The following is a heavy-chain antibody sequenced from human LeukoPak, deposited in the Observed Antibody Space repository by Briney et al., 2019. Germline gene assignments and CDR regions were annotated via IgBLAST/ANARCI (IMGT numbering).Heavy chain of an antibody. CDR1: GYTFTSYD. J-gene: IGHJ6*02. CDR3: ARVRVPRYFDWLFAYYYYGMDV. V-gene: IGHV1-8*01. CDR2: MNPNSGNT. Sequence: AAVKVSCKASGYTFTSYDINWVRQATGQGLEWMGWMNPNSGNTGYAQKFQGRVTMTRNTSISTAYMELSSLRSEDTAVYYCARVRVPRYFDWLFAYYYYGMDVWGQGTTVTVSS. D-gene: IGHD3-9*01.